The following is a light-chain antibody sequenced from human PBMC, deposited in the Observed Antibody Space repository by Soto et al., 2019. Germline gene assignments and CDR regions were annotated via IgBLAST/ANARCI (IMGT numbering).Light chain of an antibody. V-gene: IGKV1-17*01. Sequence: DIQMTQSPSSLSASVGDRVTITCRASQGIRNDLAWYQQKPGKAPKRLIYAASSLQSGVPDRFSGSGSETDFTLTINSLQPEDVAVYYCHQYYSSPHTFGQGTKLEIK. CDR2: AAS. J-gene: IGKJ2*01. CDR1: QGIRND. CDR3: HQYYSSPHT.